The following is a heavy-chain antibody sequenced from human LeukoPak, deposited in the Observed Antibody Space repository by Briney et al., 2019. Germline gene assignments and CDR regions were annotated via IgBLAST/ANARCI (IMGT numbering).Heavy chain of an antibody. CDR2: ISAYNGNI. Sequence: GASVKVSCKASGYTFTSYGISWVRQAPGQGLEWMGWISAYNGNINYAQKLQGRVTMTTDTSTSTAYMELRSLRSDDTAVYYCARESHAIKGNGLDYWGQGTLVTVSS. CDR3: ARESHAIKGNGLDY. J-gene: IGHJ4*02. CDR1: GYTFTSYG. D-gene: IGHD2-8*01. V-gene: IGHV1-18*01.